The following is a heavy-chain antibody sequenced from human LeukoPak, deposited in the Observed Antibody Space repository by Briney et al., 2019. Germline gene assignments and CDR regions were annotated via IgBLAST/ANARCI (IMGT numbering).Heavy chain of an antibody. CDR2: LYSNGDT. J-gene: IGHJ4*02. CDR3: TYGDYPLTY. CDR1: GLTVTNNY. V-gene: IGHV3-66*01. D-gene: IGHD4-17*01. Sequence: GGSLRLSCAASGLTVTNNYWHWVRQPPGKGPEWISILYSNGDTKYADSVKGRFTFSRDNSKNTLYLQMNGLRAEDTAVYFCTYGDYPLTYWGQGTLVSVSS.